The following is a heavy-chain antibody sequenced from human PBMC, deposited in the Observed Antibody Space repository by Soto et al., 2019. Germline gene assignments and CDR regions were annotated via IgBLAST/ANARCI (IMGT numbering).Heavy chain of an antibody. CDR1: GFTFSSYS. D-gene: IGHD4-4*01. CDR2: ISRSSSYI. V-gene: IGHV3-21*01. J-gene: IGHJ4*02. Sequence: EVQLVESGGGLVKPGGSLRLSCAASGFTFSSYSMNWFRQAPGKGLEWFSDISRSSSYIYYAGSVKGRFTISRDNAKNSLYLQMISLRAEDTAVYYCARDSTVTTDYWGQGTLVTVSS. CDR3: ARDSTVTTDY.